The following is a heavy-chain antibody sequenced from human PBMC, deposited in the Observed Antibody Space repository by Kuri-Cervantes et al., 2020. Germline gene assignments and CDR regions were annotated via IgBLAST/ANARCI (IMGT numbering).Heavy chain of an antibody. CDR3: TRDFGGHLGRYYYYYMDV. Sequence: GGSLRLSCAASGFSFSGYWMSWVRQAPGKGLEWVANIKHDGKEKYYVASVEGRFTISRDNAQNALYLQMNSLSAEDTAVYYCTRDFGGHLGRYYYYYMDVWGKGTTVTVSS. CDR2: IKHDGKEK. J-gene: IGHJ6*03. CDR1: GFSFSGYW. V-gene: IGHV3-7*01. D-gene: IGHD4-23*01.